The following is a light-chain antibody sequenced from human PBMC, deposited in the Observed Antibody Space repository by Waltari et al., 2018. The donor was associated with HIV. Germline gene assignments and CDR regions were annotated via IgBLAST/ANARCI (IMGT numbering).Light chain of an antibody. Sequence: QSTLTQPPSASGTPGQRITVSCSGSSSNIGTNSVNWYQQLPRTAPKLIIYNNKQRPSGVPDRFSGSKSGTSASLAITGLQSEDEADYYCAVWDDSLNVWLFGGGTKLTVL. CDR3: AVWDDSLNVWL. CDR2: NNK. J-gene: IGLJ3*02. CDR1: SSNIGTNS. V-gene: IGLV1-44*01.